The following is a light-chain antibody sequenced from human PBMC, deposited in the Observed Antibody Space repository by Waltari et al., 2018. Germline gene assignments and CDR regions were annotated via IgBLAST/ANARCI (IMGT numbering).Light chain of an antibody. CDR2: RNN. V-gene: IGLV1-47*01. CDR3: AAWDDSLSRWL. J-gene: IGLJ3*02. CDR1: SSNIGSNY. Sequence: QSVLTQPPSASGTPGQRVTISCSGRSSNIGSNYVYWYQHVPGAAPKLLIYRNNQRPSGVPERFSGSKSGTSASLAISGLRSEDEADYYCAAWDDSLSRWLLGGGTKLTVL.